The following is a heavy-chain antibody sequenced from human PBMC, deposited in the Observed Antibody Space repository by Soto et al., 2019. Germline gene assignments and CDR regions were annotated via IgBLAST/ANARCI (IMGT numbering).Heavy chain of an antibody. CDR2: INGDGSTT. V-gene: IGHV3-74*01. Sequence: EVQLVESGGGLVQPGGSLRLSCAASGFTFSTYWMHWVRQTPGKGLVWVSRINGDGSTTNYADSVKGRLTISRDNAKNTLYLQMHSLRDEDTAVYYCARGLSGRYGFDSWVQGTLVTVSS. CDR1: GFTFSTYW. D-gene: IGHD6-19*01. CDR3: ARGLSGRYGFDS. J-gene: IGHJ4*02.